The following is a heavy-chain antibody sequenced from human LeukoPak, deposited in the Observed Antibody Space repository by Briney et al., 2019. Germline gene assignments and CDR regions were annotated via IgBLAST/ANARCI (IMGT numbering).Heavy chain of an antibody. J-gene: IGHJ4*02. Sequence: SETLSLTCTVSGGSISSSSYYWGWIRQPPGKGLEWIGSIYYSGSTYYNPSLKSRVTISVDTSKNQFSLKLSSVTAADTAVYYCARAPGTDVDYWGQGTLVTVSS. D-gene: IGHD6-13*01. V-gene: IGHV4-39*07. CDR1: GGSISSSSYY. CDR2: IYYSGST. CDR3: ARAPGTDVDY.